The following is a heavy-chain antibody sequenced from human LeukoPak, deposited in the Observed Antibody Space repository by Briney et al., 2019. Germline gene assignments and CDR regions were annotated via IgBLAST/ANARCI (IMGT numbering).Heavy chain of an antibody. CDR2: TYYSGST. V-gene: IGHV4-39*01. Sequence: KPSETLSLTCTVSGGSISSSSYSWGWIRQPPGKGLEWIGSTYYSGSTYYNPSLKSRVTISVDTSKNQFSLKLSSVTAADTAVYYCARQGSYYDILTGYYVFHYFDYWGQGTLVTVSS. D-gene: IGHD3-9*01. CDR3: ARQGSYYDILTGYYVFHYFDY. CDR1: GGSISSSSYS. J-gene: IGHJ4*02.